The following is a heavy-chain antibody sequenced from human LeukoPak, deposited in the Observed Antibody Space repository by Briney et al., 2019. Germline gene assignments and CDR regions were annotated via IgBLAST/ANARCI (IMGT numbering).Heavy chain of an antibody. D-gene: IGHD5-18*01. V-gene: IGHV3-30-3*01. CDR2: ISYDGSNK. CDR1: GFTFSSYA. J-gene: IGHJ4*02. CDR3: ARGVDNSYGYVF. Sequence: GGSLRLSCAASGFTFSSYAMHWVRQAPGKGLEWVAVISYDGSNKYYADSVKGRFTISRDNSKNTLYLQMNSLRAKDTAVYYCARGVDNSYGYVFWGQGTLVTVSS.